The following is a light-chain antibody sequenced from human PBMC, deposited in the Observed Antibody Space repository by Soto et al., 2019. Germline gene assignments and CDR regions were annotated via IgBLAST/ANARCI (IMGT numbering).Light chain of an antibody. CDR1: ENIFKF. V-gene: IGKV1-5*01. CDR2: AAS. CDR3: QHYHSQSIT. Sequence: DILLIQSPATLSASVGDRITITCRASENIFKFLAWYQQRSGSAPNLLIYAASDLEKGVPSRFSGSGSGTEFTLNIDNLKPNDSATYFCQHYHSQSITFGGGT. J-gene: IGKJ5*01.